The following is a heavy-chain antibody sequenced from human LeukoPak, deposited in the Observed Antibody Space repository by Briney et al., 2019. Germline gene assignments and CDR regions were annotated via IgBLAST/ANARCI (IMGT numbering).Heavy chain of an antibody. CDR3: AKDALLWFGELLYFFDY. J-gene: IGHJ4*02. CDR2: ISYDGSNK. D-gene: IGHD3-10*01. CDR1: GFTFSSYG. Sequence: GGSLRLSCAASGFTFSSYGMHWVRQAPGKGLEWVAVISYDGSNKYYADSVKGRYTISRDNSKNTLYLQMNSLRAEDTAVYYCAKDALLWFGELLYFFDYWGQGTLVTVSS. V-gene: IGHV3-30*18.